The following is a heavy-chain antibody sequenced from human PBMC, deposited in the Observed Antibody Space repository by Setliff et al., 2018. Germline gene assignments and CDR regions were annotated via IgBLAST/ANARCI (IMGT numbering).Heavy chain of an antibody. D-gene: IGHD3-22*01. CDR3: ARDRDSSGYPYYFDY. CDR2: INPNSGGT. J-gene: IGHJ4*02. CDR1: GYTFTGYY. Sequence: ASVKVSCKASGYTFTGYYMHWVRQAPGQGLEWMGWINPNSGGTNYAQKFQGWVTMTRDTSISTAYMELSRLRSDDTAMYYCARDRDSSGYPYYFDYWGQGTLVTVSS. V-gene: IGHV1-2*04.